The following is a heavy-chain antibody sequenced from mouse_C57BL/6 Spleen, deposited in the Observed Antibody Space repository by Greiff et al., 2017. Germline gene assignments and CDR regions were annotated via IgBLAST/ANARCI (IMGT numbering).Heavy chain of an antibody. CDR3: ARNYDGYLFAY. CDR1: GFTFSDYG. CDR2: ISSGSSTI. V-gene: IGHV5-17*01. Sequence: EVQLVESGGGLVKPGGSLKLSCAASGFTFSDYGMHWVRQAPEKGLEWVAYISSGSSTIYYADTVKGRFTISRDNAKNTLFLQMTSLRSEDTAMYYCARNYDGYLFAYWGQGTLVTVSA. J-gene: IGHJ3*01. D-gene: IGHD2-3*01.